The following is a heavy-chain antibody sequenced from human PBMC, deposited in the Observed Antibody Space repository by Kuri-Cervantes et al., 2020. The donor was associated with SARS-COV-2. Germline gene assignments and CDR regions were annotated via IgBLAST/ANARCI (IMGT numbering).Heavy chain of an antibody. D-gene: IGHD6-13*01. CDR2: INWNGGST. CDR1: GFTFDDYG. Sequence: GESLKISCAASGFTFDDYGMSWVRQAPGKGLEWVSGINWNGGSTGYADSVKGRFTISRDNAKNSLYLQMNSLRAEDTAVYYCASRRDAAAGGLYYYYYMDVWGKGTTVTVSS. CDR3: ASRRDAAAGGLYYYYYMDV. J-gene: IGHJ6*03. V-gene: IGHV3-20*04.